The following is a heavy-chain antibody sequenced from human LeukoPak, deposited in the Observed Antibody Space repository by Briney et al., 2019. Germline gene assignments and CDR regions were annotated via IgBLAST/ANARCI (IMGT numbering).Heavy chain of an antibody. Sequence: PSETLSLTCTVSGRSISSSSYYWGWIRHPPLKGLEWIGSIYYSGSTYYTQSLKSRVTISVDTSKNQFSLKLSSVTAEDTAVYYCARLRLPRGHFDYWGQGTLVTVSS. CDR3: ARLRLPRGHFDY. CDR1: GRSISSSSYY. V-gene: IGHV4-39*01. D-gene: IGHD2-15*01. J-gene: IGHJ4*02. CDR2: IYYSGST.